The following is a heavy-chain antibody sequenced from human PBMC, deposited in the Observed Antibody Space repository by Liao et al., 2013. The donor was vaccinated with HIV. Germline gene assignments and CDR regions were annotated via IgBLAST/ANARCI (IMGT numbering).Heavy chain of an antibody. V-gene: IGHV4-39*07. Sequence: QLQLQESGPGLVKPSETLSLTCTVSGGSISSSSYYWVWIRQPPGKGLEYIGRIYYSGSTYYSPSLKSRVTISVDTSKNQFSLKLSSVTAADTAVYYCARGRAAVAGIDYWGQGTLVTVSS. CDR2: IYYSGST. CDR3: ARGRAAVAGIDY. D-gene: IGHD6-19*01. CDR1: GGSISSSSYY. J-gene: IGHJ4*02.